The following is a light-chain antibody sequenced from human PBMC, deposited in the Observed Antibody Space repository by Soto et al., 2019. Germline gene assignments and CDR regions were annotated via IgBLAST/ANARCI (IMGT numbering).Light chain of an antibody. V-gene: IGKV3-15*01. CDR2: GTS. CDR1: QGVSSN. J-gene: IGKJ1*01. Sequence: EVVMTQSPATLSVSPGERATLSCRASQGVSSNLAWYQQKPGQAPRLLIYGTSTRATGIPARFSGSGSGTEFTLTISSRQSEDFAVYYCQHYNNWPRTFGQGTKVEIK. CDR3: QHYNNWPRT.